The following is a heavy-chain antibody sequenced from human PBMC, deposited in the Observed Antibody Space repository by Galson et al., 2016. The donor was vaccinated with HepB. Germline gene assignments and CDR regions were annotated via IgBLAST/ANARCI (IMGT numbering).Heavy chain of an antibody. V-gene: IGHV3-20*04. D-gene: IGHD2-2*01. CDR2: VNWDGGAT. CDR3: ARGYCISTYCPPQSTHFDC. CDR1: GFTFNDYG. J-gene: IGHJ4*02. Sequence: SLRLSCAASGFTFNDYGMTWVRQAPGKGLEWVSGVNWDGGATGYADSVKGRFTISRDNVRNSLYLQMNSLRAEDTALYYCARGYCISTYCPPQSTHFDCWGQGALVTVSS.